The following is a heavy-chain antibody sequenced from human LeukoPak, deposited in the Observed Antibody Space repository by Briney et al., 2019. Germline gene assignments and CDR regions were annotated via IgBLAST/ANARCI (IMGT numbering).Heavy chain of an antibody. CDR1: GFTFSSYA. V-gene: IGHV3-23*01. CDR3: AKRTDVLTGYYNA. Sequence: GGSLGLYCAASGFTFSSYAMSWVREASGKGLEWVSHVSGSGGSTYYADSVKGRFTISRDNSKNALYLQMNSLRGDDTAVYYCAKRTDVLTGYYNAWGLGTLVTVSS. J-gene: IGHJ5*02. D-gene: IGHD3-9*01. CDR2: VSGSGGST.